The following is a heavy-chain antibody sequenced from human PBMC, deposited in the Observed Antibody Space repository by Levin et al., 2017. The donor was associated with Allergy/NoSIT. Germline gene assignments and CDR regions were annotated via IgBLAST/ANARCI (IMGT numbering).Heavy chain of an antibody. CDR1: GITFRSYW. V-gene: IGHV3-7*02. CDR2: INLDGSEK. J-gene: IGHJ4*02. CDR3: ARHIVAMVGFDY. D-gene: IGHD5-12*01. Sequence: PGGSLRLSCAASGITFRSYWMSWVRQAPGKGLEWVADINLDGSEKNYVDSVKGRFTISRDNAKNSLYLQMNSLRAEDTAVYYCARHIVAMVGFDYWGQGTLVTVSS.